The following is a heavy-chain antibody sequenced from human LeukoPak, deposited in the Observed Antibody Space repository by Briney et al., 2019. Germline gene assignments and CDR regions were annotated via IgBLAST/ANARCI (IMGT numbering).Heavy chain of an antibody. CDR1: GDSISSSHW. V-gene: IGHV4-4*02. CDR3: AREGGYDQIDY. D-gene: IGHD5-12*01. Sequence: SETLSLTCAVSGDSISSSHWWSWVRQPPGKGLEWIGEVYHTGDTNYNPSLKSRVTISVDTSKNQFSLKLSSVTAADTAVYYCAREGGYDQIDYWGQGTLVTVSS. CDR2: VYHTGDT. J-gene: IGHJ4*02.